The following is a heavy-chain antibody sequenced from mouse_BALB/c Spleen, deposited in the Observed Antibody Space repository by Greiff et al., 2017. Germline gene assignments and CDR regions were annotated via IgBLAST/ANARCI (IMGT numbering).Heavy chain of an antibody. CDR1: GFNIKDYY. CDR2: IDPENGNT. J-gene: IGHJ3*01. V-gene: IGHV14-1*02. Sequence: VQLKESGAELVRPGALVKLSCKASGFNIKDYYMHWVKQRPEQGLEWIGWIDPENGNTIYDPKFQGKASITADTSSNTAYLQLSSLTSEDTAVYYSARSASYGSSPFAYWGQGTLVTVSA. CDR3: ARSASYGSSPFAY. D-gene: IGHD1-1*01.